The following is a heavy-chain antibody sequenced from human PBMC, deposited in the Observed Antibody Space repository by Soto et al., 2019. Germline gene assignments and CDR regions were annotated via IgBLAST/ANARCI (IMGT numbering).Heavy chain of an antibody. CDR2: IYPGDSET. CDR1: GYSFSNSW. V-gene: IGHV5-51*01. CDR3: ARHGAYSSSEF. D-gene: IGHD6-19*01. Sequence: GESLKISYEGSGYSFSNSWNAWVRQMPGKGLEWMGIIYPGDSETRYSPSFQGQVSISADKAINTAYLQWSSLKASDTAMYYCARHGAYSSSEFWGLGTLVTVSS. J-gene: IGHJ4*02.